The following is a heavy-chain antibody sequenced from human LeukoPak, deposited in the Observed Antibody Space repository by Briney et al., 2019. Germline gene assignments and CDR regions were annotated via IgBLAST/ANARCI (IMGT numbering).Heavy chain of an antibody. CDR2: VSNDGGIK. CDR3: AKGGEQNTFRCGMDS. D-gene: IGHD1/OR15-1a*01. J-gene: IGHJ4*02. Sequence: GGSLRLSCAASGFTFSAYYMHWVRQAPGKGLEWVALVSNDGGIKYYGASVRGRFTISRDNPENTLYLQMNSLRADDTAVYYCAKGGEQNTFRCGMDSWGQGTLVTVSS. V-gene: IGHV3-30*18. CDR1: GFTFSAYY.